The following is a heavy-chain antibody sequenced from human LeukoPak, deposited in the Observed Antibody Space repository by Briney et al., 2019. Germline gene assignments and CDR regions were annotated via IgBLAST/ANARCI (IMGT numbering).Heavy chain of an antibody. CDR1: GGSISSYY. CDR2: IYYSGST. Sequence: SETLSLTCTVSGGSISSYYWSWIRQPPGKGLEWIGYIYYSGSTNYNPSLKSRVTISVDTSKNQSSLKLSSVTAADTAVYYCARDGDFGYAFDIWGQGTMVTVSS. D-gene: IGHD2-21*02. J-gene: IGHJ3*02. CDR3: ARDGDFGYAFDI. V-gene: IGHV4-59*01.